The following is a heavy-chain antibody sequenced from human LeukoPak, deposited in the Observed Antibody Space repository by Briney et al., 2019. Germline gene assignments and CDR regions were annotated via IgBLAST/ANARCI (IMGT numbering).Heavy chain of an antibody. Sequence: GASVKVSCKASGYTFTSYYIHWVRQAPGQGLEWMGIINPSGGSTSYAQKFQGRVTMTRDTSTSTVYMELSSLRSEDTAVYYCARVGTRTTPFDYWGQGTLVTVSS. V-gene: IGHV1-46*01. CDR3: ARVGTRTTPFDY. CDR2: INPSGGST. J-gene: IGHJ4*02. D-gene: IGHD2/OR15-2a*01. CDR1: GYTFTSYY.